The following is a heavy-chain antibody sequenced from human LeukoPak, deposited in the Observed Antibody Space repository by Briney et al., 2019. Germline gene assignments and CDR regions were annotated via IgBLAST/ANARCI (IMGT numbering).Heavy chain of an antibody. Sequence: PSETLSLTCAVYGGYYWSWIRQPPGKGLEWIGEINHSGSTNYNPSLKSRVTISVDTSKNQFSLKLSSVTAADTAVYYCARDGDGDYGWFDPWGQGTLVTVSS. J-gene: IGHJ5*02. V-gene: IGHV4-34*01. D-gene: IGHD4-17*01. CDR3: ARDGDGDYGWFDP. CDR2: INHSGST. CDR1: GGYY.